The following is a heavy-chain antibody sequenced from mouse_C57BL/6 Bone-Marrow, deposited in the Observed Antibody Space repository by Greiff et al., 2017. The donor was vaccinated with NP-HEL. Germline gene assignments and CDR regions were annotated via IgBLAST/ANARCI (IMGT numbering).Heavy chain of an antibody. CDR3: ARTVLYIRTYTSY. V-gene: IGHV1-81*01. J-gene: IGHJ3*01. D-gene: IGHD2-12*01. CDR1: GYTFTSSG. CDR2: IYPRSGNT. Sequence: QVQLQQSGAELARPGASVKLSCKASGYTFTSSGISWVKQRTGQGLEWIGEIYPRSGNTYYNEKFKGKATLTADKSSSTAYMELRSLTSEDSAVYFCARTVLYIRTYTSYWGQGTLVTVSA.